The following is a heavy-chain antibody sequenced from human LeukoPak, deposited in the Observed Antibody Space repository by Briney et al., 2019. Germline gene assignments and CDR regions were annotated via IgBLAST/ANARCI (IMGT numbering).Heavy chain of an antibody. J-gene: IGHJ6*02. CDR3: AVTGTNDYYYYYGVDV. CDR2: INHSGST. D-gene: IGHD1-20*01. CDR1: GGSFSGYY. V-gene: IGHV4-34*01. Sequence: SETLSLTCAVYGGSFSGYYWSWIRQPPGKGLEWIGEINHSGSTNYNPSLKSRVTISVDTSKNQFSLKLSSVTAADTAVYYCAVTGTNDYYYYYGVDVWGQGTTVTVSS.